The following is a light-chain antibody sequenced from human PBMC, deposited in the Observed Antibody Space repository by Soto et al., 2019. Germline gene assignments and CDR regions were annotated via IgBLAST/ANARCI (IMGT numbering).Light chain of an antibody. CDR3: QQRYNWTLT. V-gene: IGKV3-11*01. CDR2: DAS. J-gene: IGKJ4*01. Sequence: ELVLTQSPGTLSFSPGERATLSRRASQSIDTYLAWYQQKPGQAPRLLIYDASDRATGIPARFSVSVSGTAGTITISGLEPEDGSLYYCQQRYNWTLTFGGGTKVDIK. CDR1: QSIDTY.